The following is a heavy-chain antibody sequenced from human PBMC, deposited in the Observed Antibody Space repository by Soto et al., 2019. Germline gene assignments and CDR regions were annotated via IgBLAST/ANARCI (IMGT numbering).Heavy chain of an antibody. D-gene: IGHD2-21*01. V-gene: IGHV5-51*01. J-gene: IGHJ4*02. CDR1: GYSFFTYW. CDR2: IYPGAFDS. CDR3: ARARWKFVDPYYLDY. Sequence: PGPSLKISCKGSGYSFFTYWIAWGRQIPGKGLEWTGIIYPGAFDSRFSPSFQVQVFISAAKSISSAYLQWRCLMASDTAKYNCARARWKFVDPYYLDYWGQGTQVTFSA.